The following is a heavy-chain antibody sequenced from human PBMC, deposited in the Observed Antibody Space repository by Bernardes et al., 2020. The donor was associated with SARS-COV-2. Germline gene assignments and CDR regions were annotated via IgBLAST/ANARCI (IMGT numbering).Heavy chain of an antibody. D-gene: IGHD2-2*01. CDR3: ARDLISDIVVIPAALPVFDF. CDR1: GFKFSGYA. J-gene: IGHJ4*02. V-gene: IGHV3-23*01. Sequence: GGSLRLSCAASGFKFSGYAVSWIRQAPGKGLEWVAAISGSGLSTYYADSVSGRFTISRDNSNNIVYLDMSGLSAEDSAVYYCARDLISDIVVIPAALPVFDFWGQGTLVTVSA. CDR2: ISGSGLST.